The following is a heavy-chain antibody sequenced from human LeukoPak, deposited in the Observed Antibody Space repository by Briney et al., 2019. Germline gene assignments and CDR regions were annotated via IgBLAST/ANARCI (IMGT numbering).Heavy chain of an antibody. D-gene: IGHD4-23*01. CDR2: VNSDGTST. CDR1: QSTFYSYW. CDR3: AGGGFSGFDH. Sequence: GGSLTLSCAAAQSTFYSYWMHWVRLVPGKGLAWVSRVNSDGTSTTYPDSVKGRFTVSRANAQKTLYLQMDSTRVDDPAVYYCAGGGFSGFDHWGQGILVTVSS. J-gene: IGHJ4*02. V-gene: IGHV3-74*03.